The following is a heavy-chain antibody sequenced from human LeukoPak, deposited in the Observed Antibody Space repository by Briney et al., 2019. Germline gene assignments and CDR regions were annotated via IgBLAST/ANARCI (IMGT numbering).Heavy chain of an antibody. D-gene: IGHD1-14*01. J-gene: IGHJ4*01. CDR1: GLIFNTYA. V-gene: IGHV3-23*01. CDR2: ISPSGDRA. CDR3: ATELWGGRHLRAEF. Sequence: GGSLRLSCVASGLIFNTYAMSWVRQAPGKGLEWVSAISPSGDRAYYADSLRGRFTISRDNSRNTLNLHIDRLRVEDTAMYSCATELWGGRHLRAEFWGHGTLVTVSS.